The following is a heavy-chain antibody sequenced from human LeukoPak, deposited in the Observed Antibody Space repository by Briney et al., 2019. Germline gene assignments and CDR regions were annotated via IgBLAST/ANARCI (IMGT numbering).Heavy chain of an antibody. CDR3: ATDGAGFDT. CDR1: GFTFNDYY. Sequence: GGSLRLSCAASGFTFNDYYMSWIRQAPGKGLEWLSYINIGGTNTHYADSVKGRLTISRDNAKKSLYLEMNNPRAEDTAVYYCATDGAGFDTWGQGVLVTVSS. J-gene: IGHJ5*02. V-gene: IGHV3-11*01. CDR2: INIGGTNT.